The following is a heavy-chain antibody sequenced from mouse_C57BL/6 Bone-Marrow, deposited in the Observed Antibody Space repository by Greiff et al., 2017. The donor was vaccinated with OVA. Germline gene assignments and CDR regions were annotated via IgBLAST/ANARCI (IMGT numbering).Heavy chain of an antibody. V-gene: IGHV2-9-1*01. CDR2: ICTGGGT. Sequence: QVQLQQSGPGLVAPSQSLSISCTVSGFSLTSYAISWVRQPPGKGLEWLGEICTGGGTNYNSALISRLSISKDNSKSQVFLKMNSLQTDDTARYYCASHYYSNYEGFAYWGQGTLVTVSA. CDR1: GFSLTSYA. CDR3: ASHYYSNYEGFAY. J-gene: IGHJ3*01. D-gene: IGHD2-5*01.